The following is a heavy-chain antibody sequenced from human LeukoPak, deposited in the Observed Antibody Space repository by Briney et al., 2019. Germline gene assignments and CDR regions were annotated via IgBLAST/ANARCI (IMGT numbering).Heavy chain of an antibody. CDR2: ISSSSSYI. Sequence: PGGSLRLSCAASGFTFSSYSMNWVRQAPGKGLEWVSSISSSSSYIYYADSVKGRFTISRDNAKNSLYLQMNSLRAEDTAVYYCAKDLISVAGTIGYWGQGTLVTVSS. V-gene: IGHV3-21*01. J-gene: IGHJ4*02. D-gene: IGHD6-19*01. CDR1: GFTFSSYS. CDR3: AKDLISVAGTIGY.